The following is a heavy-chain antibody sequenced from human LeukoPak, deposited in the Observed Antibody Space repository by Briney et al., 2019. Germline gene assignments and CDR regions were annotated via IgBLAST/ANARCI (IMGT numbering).Heavy chain of an antibody. V-gene: IGHV3-48*01. Sequence: GGSLRLSCAASGFTFSSYSMNWVRQAPGKGLEWVSYMSSSSSTIYYADSVKGRFTISRDNAKNSLYLQMNSLRAEDTAVYYCARSFGVPRDYYYYMDVWGKGTTVTVSS. J-gene: IGHJ6*03. D-gene: IGHD3-3*01. CDR3: ARSFGVPRDYYYYMDV. CDR1: GFTFSSYS. CDR2: MSSSSSTI.